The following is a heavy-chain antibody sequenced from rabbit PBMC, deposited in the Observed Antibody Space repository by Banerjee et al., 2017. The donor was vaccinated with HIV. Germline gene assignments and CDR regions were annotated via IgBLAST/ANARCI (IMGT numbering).Heavy chain of an antibody. Sequence: QQQLEESGGDLVQPGGTLTLTCTASGFTLSSHWMCWVRQAPGKGLEWIGCIYTGSDYSYYASWAKGRFTISKTSSTTVTLQMTSLTAADTATYFCARARYGGDVGGAYGWNLWGPGTLVTVS. CDR2: IYTGSDYS. V-gene: IGHV1S45*01. CDR1: GFTLSSHW. D-gene: IGHD4-2*01. J-gene: IGHJ4*01. CDR3: ARARYGGDVGGAYGWNL.